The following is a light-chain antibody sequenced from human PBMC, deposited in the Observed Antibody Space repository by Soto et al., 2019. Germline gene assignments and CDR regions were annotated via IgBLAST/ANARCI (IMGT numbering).Light chain of an antibody. CDR1: SGHSSYA. V-gene: IGLV4-69*01. CDR3: QTWGTGALWV. J-gene: IGLJ3*02. CDR2: LNSDGSH. Sequence: QSVLTQSPSASASLGASVKLTCTLSSGHSSYAIAWHQQQPEKGPRYLMKLNSDGSHSKGDGIPDRFSGSSSGAERYLTMSSLQSEDEADYYCQTWGTGALWVFGGGTKLTVL.